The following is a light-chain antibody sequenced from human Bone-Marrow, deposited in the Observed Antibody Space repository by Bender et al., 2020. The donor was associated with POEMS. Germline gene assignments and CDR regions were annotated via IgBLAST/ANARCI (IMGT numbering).Light chain of an antibody. CDR3: EVWDDSINGGV. CDR1: SSNIGAHA. J-gene: IGLJ3*02. Sequence: QSVLTQPPSASGTPGQRVTISCSGGSSNIGAHAVNWYQHLPGTAPKLLLYSSHRRPSEVPDRFSGSRSGTSASLAISGLQSEDEADYYCEVWDDSINGGVFGGETKLTVL. CDR2: SSH. V-gene: IGLV1-44*01.